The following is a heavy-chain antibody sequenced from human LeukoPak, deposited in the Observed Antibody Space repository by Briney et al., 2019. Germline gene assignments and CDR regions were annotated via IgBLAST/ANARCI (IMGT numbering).Heavy chain of an antibody. CDR2: IKSKTDAGTI. D-gene: IGHD1-1*01. V-gene: IGHV3-15*01. J-gene: IGHJ4*02. CDR1: GLTFSNAW. Sequence: PGGSLSFSCAASGLTFSNAWLCRVRQAPGKGLEWVGHIKSKTDAGTIDYAAPVKGRFIISRDDSKNTLYLQMNSLKSEDTAVYYCPPGRSTTPYYWGQGALVTVSS. CDR3: PPGRSTTPYY.